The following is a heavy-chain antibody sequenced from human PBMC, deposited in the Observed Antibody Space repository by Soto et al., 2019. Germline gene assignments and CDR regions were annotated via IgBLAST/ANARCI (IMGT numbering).Heavy chain of an antibody. CDR2: IIPNFGTA. CDR1: GYTFTSYG. D-gene: IGHD5-12*01. J-gene: IGHJ6*02. Sequence: ASVKVSCKASGYTFTSYGISWVRQAPGQGLEWMGVIIPNFGTANYAQKFQGRVTITADESTSTAYMELSSLRSEDTAVYYCARIRDGYNSHYYYGMDVWGQGTTVTVSS. CDR3: ARIRDGYNSHYYYGMDV. V-gene: IGHV1-69*13.